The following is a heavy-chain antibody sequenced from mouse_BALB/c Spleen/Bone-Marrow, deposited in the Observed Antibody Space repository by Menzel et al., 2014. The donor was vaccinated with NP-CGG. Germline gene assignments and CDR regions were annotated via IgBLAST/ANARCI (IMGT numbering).Heavy chain of an antibody. CDR1: GYTFTDYT. V-gene: IGHV1-18*01. CDR2: INPNIGGT. CDR3: TRSRYGDY. Sequence: EVKVVESGPELVKPGASVKIFCKTSGYTFTDYTMHWVKQSHGKSLEWIGHINPNIGGTNYNQKFKGKATLTLDKSSRTAYMELRSLTSEGSAVYYRTRSRYGDYWGQGTTLTVSS. D-gene: IGHD2-14*01. J-gene: IGHJ2*01.